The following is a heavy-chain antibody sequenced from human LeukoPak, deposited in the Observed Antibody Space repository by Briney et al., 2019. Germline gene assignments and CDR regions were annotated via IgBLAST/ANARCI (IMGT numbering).Heavy chain of an antibody. V-gene: IGHV4-59*01. Sequence: SETLSLTCTVSGGSISNYYWSWIRQPPGKGLEWIGYIYYSGSTNYNPSLKSRVTISVDTSKNQFSLKLRSVTAADTAVYYCARGKFDFDYWGQGTLVTVSS. J-gene: IGHJ4*02. CDR3: ARGKFDFDY. D-gene: IGHD3-16*01. CDR2: IYYSGST. CDR1: GGSISNYY.